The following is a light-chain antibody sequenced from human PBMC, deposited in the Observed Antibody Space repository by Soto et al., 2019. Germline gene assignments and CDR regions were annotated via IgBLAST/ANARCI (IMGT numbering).Light chain of an antibody. Sequence: QSALTQPPSASGSAGQSVTISCTGTSSDIGIYDFVSWYQQHPGKAPKLLIYEVSKRPSGVPDRFSGSKSGNTASLTVSDLQTEDAADYYCSAYAGTNDLGVFRGGTQLTVL. J-gene: IGLJ3*02. CDR1: SSDIGIYDF. V-gene: IGLV2-8*01. CDR3: SAYAGTNDLGV. CDR2: EVS.